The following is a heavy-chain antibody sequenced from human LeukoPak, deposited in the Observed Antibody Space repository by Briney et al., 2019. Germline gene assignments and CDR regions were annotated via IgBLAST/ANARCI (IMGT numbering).Heavy chain of an antibody. J-gene: IGHJ6*03. CDR2: IIPIFGTA. Sequence: GASVKVSCKASEGTFSSYAISWVRQAPGQGLEWMGGIIPIFGTANYAQKFQGRVTITTDESTSTAYMELSSLKSEDTAVYYCARALLFFGVNYYYMEVWGKGTTVTVSS. V-gene: IGHV1-69*05. CDR3: ARALLFFGVNYYYMEV. CDR1: EGTFSSYA. D-gene: IGHD3-3*01.